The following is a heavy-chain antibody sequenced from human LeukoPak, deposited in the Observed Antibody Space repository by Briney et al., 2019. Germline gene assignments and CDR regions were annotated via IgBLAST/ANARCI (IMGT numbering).Heavy chain of an antibody. CDR3: AKVQSDIVGAMFFSFDV. J-gene: IGHJ3*01. D-gene: IGHD1-26*01. V-gene: IGHV3-21*06. CDR1: VFTFNSYS. CDR2: IIGSGSEM. Sequence: KSGVPLRLPCGRCVFTFNSYSMLWVRQAPGKGREGVASIIGSGSEMCYADSLKGRFTISRDNSKNSLYLQMNSLRVEDTAVYYCAKVQSDIVGAMFFSFDVWGQGTMVGVPS.